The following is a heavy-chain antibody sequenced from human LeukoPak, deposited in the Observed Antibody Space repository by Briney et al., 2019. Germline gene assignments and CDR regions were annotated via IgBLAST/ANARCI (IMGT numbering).Heavy chain of an antibody. CDR1: GGSISSYY. D-gene: IGHD4-17*01. Sequence: PSETLSLTCAVSGGSISSYYWSWIRQPPGKGLEWIGEINHSGSTNYNPSLKSRVTISVDTSKNQFSLKLSSVTAADTAVYYCARPHPPTVTTPYWYFDLWGRGTLVTVSS. CDR3: ARPHPPTVTTPYWYFDL. J-gene: IGHJ2*01. CDR2: INHSGST. V-gene: IGHV4-34*01.